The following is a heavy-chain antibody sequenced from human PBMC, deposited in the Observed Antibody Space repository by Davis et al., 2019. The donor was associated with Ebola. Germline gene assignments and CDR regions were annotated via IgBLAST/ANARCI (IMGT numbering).Heavy chain of an antibody. Sequence: PGGSLRLSCSASGFTFSSYAMHWVRQAPGKGLEYVSAISSNGGSTYYADSVKGRFTISRDNSKNTLYLQMSSLRAEDTAVYYCVKFVAFGGFQYWGQGTLVTVSS. CDR3: VKFVAFGGFQY. D-gene: IGHD3-16*01. V-gene: IGHV3-64D*06. CDR2: ISSNGGST. CDR1: GFTFSSYA. J-gene: IGHJ1*01.